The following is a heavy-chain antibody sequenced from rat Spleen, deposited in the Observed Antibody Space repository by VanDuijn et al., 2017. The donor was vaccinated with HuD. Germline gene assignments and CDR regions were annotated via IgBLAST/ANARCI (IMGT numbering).Heavy chain of an antibody. CDR1: GFTFSNYY. J-gene: IGHJ4*01. D-gene: IGHD1-11*01. CDR2: ISNDGSST. Sequence: EVQLVESGGGLVQPGRSMKLSCTALGFTFSNYYMAWVRQAPTKGLEWVASISNDGSSTYYRDSVKGRFTISRDNAKSTLYLQMDSLRYEDTATYDCARHGYSSYVMDAWGQGASVTVSS. V-gene: IGHV5-25*01. CDR3: ARHGYSSYVMDA.